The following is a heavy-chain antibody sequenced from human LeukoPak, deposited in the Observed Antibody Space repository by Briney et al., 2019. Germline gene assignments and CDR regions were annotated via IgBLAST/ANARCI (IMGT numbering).Heavy chain of an antibody. CDR1: GGSISSGSYY. Sequence: SETLSLTCTVSGGSISSGSYYWSWIRQPAGKGLEWIGRIYTSGSTNYNPSLKSRVTISVDTSKNQFSLKLSSVTAADTAVYYCAREALEYYGGNFSDYWGQGTLVTVSS. CDR2: IYTSGST. V-gene: IGHV4-61*02. J-gene: IGHJ4*02. D-gene: IGHD4-23*01. CDR3: AREALEYYGGNFSDY.